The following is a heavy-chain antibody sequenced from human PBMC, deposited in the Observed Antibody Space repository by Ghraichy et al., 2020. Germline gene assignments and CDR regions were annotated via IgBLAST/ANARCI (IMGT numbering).Heavy chain of an antibody. V-gene: IGHV3-30-3*01. D-gene: IGHD6-13*01. CDR3: ARAASSSWHNFDY. J-gene: IGHJ4*02. Sequence: GSLRLSCAASGFTFRNYVIHWVRQTPGMGLEWVAVSSFDETKKSYADSVKGRFTISRDNAKNTLYLQMNSLRVDETAVYYCARAASSSWHNFDYWGQGTLVTVSS. CDR1: GFTFRNYV. CDR2: SSFDETKK.